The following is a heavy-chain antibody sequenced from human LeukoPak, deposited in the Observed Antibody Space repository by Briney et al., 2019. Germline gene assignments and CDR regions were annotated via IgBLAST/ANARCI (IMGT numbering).Heavy chain of an antibody. CDR1: GFRFSKDA. Sequence: GGSLRLSCAASGFRFSKDAMSWVRQAPGKGLEWVPAISNRGENTYYADSVMGRFTISRDNSKNTLYLQMDSLRVEDTAVYYCAEERGASGRTTFDYWGQGTLVIVSS. CDR2: ISNRGENT. CDR3: AEERGASGRTTFDY. D-gene: IGHD1-14*01. V-gene: IGHV3-23*01. J-gene: IGHJ4*02.